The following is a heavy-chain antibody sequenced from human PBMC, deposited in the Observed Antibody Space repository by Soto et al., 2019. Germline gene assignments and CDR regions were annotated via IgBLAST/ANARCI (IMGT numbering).Heavy chain of an antibody. CDR1: GFTFSNAW. CDR2: IKSKTDGGTT. CDR3: TTDVGWLGSWAFDY. V-gene: IGHV3-15*01. J-gene: IGHJ4*02. D-gene: IGHD6-13*01. Sequence: LRLSCAASGFTFSNAWMSWVRQAPGKGLEWVGRIKSKTDGGTTDYAAPVKGRFTISRDDSKNTLYLQMNSLKTEDTAVYYCTTDVGWLGSWAFDYWGQGTLVTVSS.